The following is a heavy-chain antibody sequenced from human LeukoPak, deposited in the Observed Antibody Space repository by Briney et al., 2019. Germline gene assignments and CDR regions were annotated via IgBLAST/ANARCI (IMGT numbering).Heavy chain of an antibody. CDR2: ISGSGGIT. Sequence: PGGSLRLSCAASGFTFSSYAMSWVRQAPGKGLEWVSAISGSGGITYYADSLKGRFTISRDNSRNTLYLQMTSLRDEDTAVYYCAKDHSSGWYWEYRKAVDYWGQGTLVTVSS. CDR3: AKDHSSGWYWEYRKAVDY. J-gene: IGHJ4*02. D-gene: IGHD6-19*01. CDR1: GFTFSSYA. V-gene: IGHV3-23*01.